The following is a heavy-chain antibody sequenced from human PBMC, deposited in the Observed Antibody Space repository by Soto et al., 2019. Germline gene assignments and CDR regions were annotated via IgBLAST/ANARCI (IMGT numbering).Heavy chain of an antibody. Sequence: ASVKVSCKASGYTFTSYDINWVRQATGQGLEWMGWMNPNSGNTGYAQKFQGRVTMTRNTSISTAYMELSSLRSEDTAVYYCARVTQHRSLIPAEMDVWGKGTTVTVSS. J-gene: IGHJ6*04. D-gene: IGHD2-2*01. CDR3: ARVTQHRSLIPAEMDV. V-gene: IGHV1-8*01. CDR1: GYTFTSYD. CDR2: MNPNSGNT.